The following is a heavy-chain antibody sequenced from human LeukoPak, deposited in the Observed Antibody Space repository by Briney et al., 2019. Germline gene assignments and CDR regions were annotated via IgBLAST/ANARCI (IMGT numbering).Heavy chain of an antibody. CDR3: ARDGPDRGYYYYGMDV. J-gene: IGHJ6*02. D-gene: IGHD5-12*01. Sequence: PGGSLRLSCAASGFTFSNYWMHWVHQAPGEGLVWVSRIQTDGSSTTYADSVKGRFTISRDNAKNTLYLQMNSLRAEDTAVYYCARDGPDRGYYYYGMDVWGQGTTVTVSS. V-gene: IGHV3-74*01. CDR1: GFTFSNYW. CDR2: IQTDGSST.